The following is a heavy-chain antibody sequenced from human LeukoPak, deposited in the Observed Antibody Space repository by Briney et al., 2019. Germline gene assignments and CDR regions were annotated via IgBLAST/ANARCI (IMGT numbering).Heavy chain of an antibody. D-gene: IGHD2-15*01. V-gene: IGHV1-69*06. CDR3: ARGAPDIVVVVAATPFDY. CDR2: IIPIFGTA. J-gene: IGHJ4*02. CDR1: GGTFSSYA. Sequence: ASVKVSCKASGGTFSSYAISWVRQAPGQGLEWMGGIIPIFGTAKYAQKFEGRVTITADKSTSTVYMELSSLRSEDTAVYYCARGAPDIVVVVAATPFDYWGQGTLVTVSS.